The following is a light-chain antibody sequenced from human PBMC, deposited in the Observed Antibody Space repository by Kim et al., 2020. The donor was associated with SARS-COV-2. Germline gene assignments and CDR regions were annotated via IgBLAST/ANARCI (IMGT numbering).Light chain of an antibody. CDR1: QGIGRD. J-gene: IGKJ1*01. CDR2: AAS. CDR3: LQGYSYSWT. V-gene: IGKV1-6*01. Sequence: VGDRVTSTCRASQGIGRDLAWYQQKPGKAPRLLIFAASSLQTGVPSRFSGSGSGTDFTLTISSLQPDDFATYYCLQGYSYSWTFGQGTKVDIK.